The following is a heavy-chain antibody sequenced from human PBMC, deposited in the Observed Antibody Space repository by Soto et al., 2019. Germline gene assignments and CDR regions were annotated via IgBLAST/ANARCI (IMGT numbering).Heavy chain of an antibody. J-gene: IGHJ5*02. Sequence: GGSLRLCCAASGFTFSYYNMNWVRQAPGKGLEWVSFISSGSEYRYYADSVKGRFNISRDNAKNSLYLQLNSLRAEDTAVYYCTRDRQLVQDWFDPWGQGTLVTVSS. D-gene: IGHD6-13*01. CDR3: TRDRQLVQDWFDP. V-gene: IGHV3-21*01. CDR2: ISSGSEYR. CDR1: GFTFSYYN.